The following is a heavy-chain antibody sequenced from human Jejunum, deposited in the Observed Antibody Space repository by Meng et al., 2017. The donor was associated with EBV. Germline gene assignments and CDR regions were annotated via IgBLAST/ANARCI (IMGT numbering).Heavy chain of an antibody. D-gene: IGHD5-12*01. CDR1: GYTFIDYH. V-gene: IGHV1-46*01. CDR2: LTPNNGAT. CDR3: VGEIVAPYSFDQ. Sequence: PRVRSGPEVNKPGASVKLSCKTSGYTFIDYHVHWVRQAPGQGLEWMGILTPNNGATSYAQRIRGRVTMTRDTSTSTVYMELSSLRSEDTALYYCVGEIVAPYSFDQWGQGTLVTVSS. J-gene: IGHJ4*02.